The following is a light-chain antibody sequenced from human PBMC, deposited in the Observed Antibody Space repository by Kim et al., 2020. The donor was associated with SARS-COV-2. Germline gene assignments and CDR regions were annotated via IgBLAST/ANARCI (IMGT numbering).Light chain of an antibody. CDR1: QTVSSSY. Sequence: EIVLTQSPGTLSLSPGERATLSCRASQTVSSSYLAWYRQKPGQPPRLLIYGTSTRATGVPDRFSGSGSGTDFTLTISRLEPEDFAVYYCQQYGSSFGGGTKVEI. V-gene: IGKV3-20*01. J-gene: IGKJ4*01. CDR3: QQYGSS. CDR2: GTS.